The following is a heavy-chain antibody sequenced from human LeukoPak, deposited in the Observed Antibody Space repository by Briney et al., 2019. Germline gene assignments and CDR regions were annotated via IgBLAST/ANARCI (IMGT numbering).Heavy chain of an antibody. CDR2: ISYSGST. Sequence: SETLSHTCTVSGGSINSYYWSWIRQTPGKGLEWIGYISYSGSTNYNPSLKSRVTISLGTSKNQFFLKLNSVTAADTALYYCARGNADWGQGTLVTVSS. V-gene: IGHV4-59*01. CDR1: GGSINSYY. J-gene: IGHJ4*02. CDR3: ARGNAD.